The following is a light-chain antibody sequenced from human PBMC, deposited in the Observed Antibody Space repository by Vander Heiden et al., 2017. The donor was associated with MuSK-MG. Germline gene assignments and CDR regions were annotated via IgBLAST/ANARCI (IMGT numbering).Light chain of an antibody. CDR3: MQALQTPPFT. J-gene: IGKJ3*01. CDR2: LGS. V-gene: IGKV2-28*01. CDR1: QSLLHSNGYNY. Sequence: DIVMTQSPLSLPVTPGEPASISCRSSQSLLHSNGYNYLDWYLQKPGQSPQLLIYLGSNRASGVPDRFSGSGSGTDFTLKISRVEAEDVGVYYCMQALQTPPFTLGPGTKVDIK.